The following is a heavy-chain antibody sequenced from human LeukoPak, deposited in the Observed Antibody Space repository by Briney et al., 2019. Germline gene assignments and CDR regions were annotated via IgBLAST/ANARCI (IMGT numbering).Heavy chain of an antibody. Sequence: ASVKVSCKASGYTFTSYGISLVRQAPGQGLEWMGWISAYNGNTNYAQKLQGRVTMTTDTSTSTAYMELRSLRSDDTAVYYCARPRYYDSSGSSFDYWGQGTLVTVSS. J-gene: IGHJ4*02. D-gene: IGHD3-22*01. CDR3: ARPRYYDSSGSSFDY. V-gene: IGHV1-18*01. CDR1: GYTFTSYG. CDR2: ISAYNGNT.